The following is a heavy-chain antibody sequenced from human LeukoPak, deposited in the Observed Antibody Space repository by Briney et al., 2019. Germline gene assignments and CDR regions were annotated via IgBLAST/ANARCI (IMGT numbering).Heavy chain of an antibody. CDR1: GFTFSSYT. V-gene: IGHV3-23*01. J-gene: IGHJ4*02. D-gene: IGHD7-27*01. CDR2: ITTSDGNT. Sequence: PGGSLRLSCAASGFTFSSYTMSWVRQAPGKGLEWVSTITTSDGNTYYADSVKGRFTVSRDNSKNTLFLQMNSLRAEDTAVYYCAKDGGLWVSAHWGDSWGRGTLVTVSP. CDR3: AKDGGLWVSAHWGDS.